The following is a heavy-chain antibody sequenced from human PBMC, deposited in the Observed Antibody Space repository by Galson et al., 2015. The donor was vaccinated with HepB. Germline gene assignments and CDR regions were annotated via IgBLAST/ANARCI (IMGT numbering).Heavy chain of an antibody. CDR2: ITEDGSDK. D-gene: IGHD6-19*01. CDR1: GFTFSTYW. V-gene: IGHV3-7*01. J-gene: IGHJ4*02. CDR3: ATRGQAMAD. Sequence: SLRLSCAASGFTFSTYWMSWVRQAPGKGLEWVANITEDGSDKNYVDSVKGRFFISRDNAKTSLYLQMNSLRADDTAVYYCATRGQAMADWGQGTLVTVSS.